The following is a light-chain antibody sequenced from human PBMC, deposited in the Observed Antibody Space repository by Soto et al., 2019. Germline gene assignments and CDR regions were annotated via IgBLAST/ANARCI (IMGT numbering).Light chain of an antibody. J-gene: IGLJ2*01. Sequence: QAVVTQSPSASASLGASVKFTCTLSSGHSSYAIAWHQQQPEKGPRYLMKLNSDGSHSKGDGIPDRFSGSSSGAERYLTISSLQSEDEADYYCQTWGSGIRVVFGGGTKPTVL. CDR3: QTWGSGIRVV. CDR1: SGHSSYA. V-gene: IGLV4-69*01. CDR2: LNSDGSH.